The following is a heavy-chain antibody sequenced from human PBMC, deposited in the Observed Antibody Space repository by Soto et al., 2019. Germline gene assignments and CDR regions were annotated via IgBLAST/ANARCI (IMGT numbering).Heavy chain of an antibody. CDR1: GFTFSSYA. Sequence: GGSLRLSCAASGFTFSSYAMHWVRQAPGKGLEYVSAISSNGGSTYYANSVKGRFTISKGNSKNTLYLQMNMLRTEDTAVYKSAKDLGYRSAGSCYSEGSFDYWGQGALVTVSS. CDR2: ISSNGGST. V-gene: IGHV3-64*01. CDR3: AKDLGYRSAGSCYSEGSFDY. D-gene: IGHD2-15*01. J-gene: IGHJ4*02.